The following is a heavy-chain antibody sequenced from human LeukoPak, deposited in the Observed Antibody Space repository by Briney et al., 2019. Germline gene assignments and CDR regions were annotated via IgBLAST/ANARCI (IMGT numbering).Heavy chain of an antibody. Sequence: SETLSLTCTVSGDSISDGDYYWSWIRQPPGKGLEWIGRIYTSGSTNYNPSLKSRVTMSVDTSKNQFSLKLSSVTAADTAVYYCARGRSQLDYWGQGTLVTVSS. CDR2: IYTSGST. CDR1: GDSISDGDYY. CDR3: ARGRSQLDY. D-gene: IGHD6-6*01. J-gene: IGHJ4*02. V-gene: IGHV4-61*02.